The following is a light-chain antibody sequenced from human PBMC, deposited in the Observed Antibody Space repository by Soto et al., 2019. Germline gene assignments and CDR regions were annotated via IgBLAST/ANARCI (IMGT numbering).Light chain of an antibody. CDR1: QSVSSNY. CDR2: GAS. CDR3: QQRSNWPALT. V-gene: IGKV3D-20*02. J-gene: IGKJ4*01. Sequence: EIVLTQSPATLSLSPGERDTLSCRASQSVSSNYLAWYQQKPGQAPRLLIYGASSRATGIPDRFSGSGSGTDFTLTISSLEPEDFAVYYCQQRSNWPALTFGGGTKVDIK.